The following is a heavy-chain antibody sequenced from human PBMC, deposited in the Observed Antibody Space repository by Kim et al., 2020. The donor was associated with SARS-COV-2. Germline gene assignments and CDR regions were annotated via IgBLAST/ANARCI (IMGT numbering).Heavy chain of an antibody. V-gene: IGHV3-23*01. J-gene: IGHJ4*02. D-gene: IGHD4-17*01. CDR1: GFIFNNYA. Sequence: GGSLILSCAASGFIFNNYAMTWVRQAPGKGLEWVSTVSRNSDHRYYADSVKGRFTISRDNSKNTLYLQMDTLRADDTAVYHCAKDHRADFGDYDRYFDLWGRGTLVTVSS. CDR2: VSRNSDHR. CDR3: AKDHRADFGDYDRYFDL.